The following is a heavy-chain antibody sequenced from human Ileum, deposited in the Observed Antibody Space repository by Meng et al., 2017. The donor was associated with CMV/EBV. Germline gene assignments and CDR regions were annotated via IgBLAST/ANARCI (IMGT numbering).Heavy chain of an antibody. V-gene: IGHV1-2*06. D-gene: IGHD1-7*01. CDR2: INPDTGGT. CDR3: MTVTGNYPY. J-gene: IGHJ4*02. Sequence: QVQLVQSVADMKNPGASLKVSCKASGYTFTGYYMHWVRQAPGQGLEWMGRINPDTGGTNYAQKFQGRVTMTRDTSISTAYMELSRLTSDDTAVYFCMTVTGNYPYWGQGALVTVSS. CDR1: GYTFTGYY.